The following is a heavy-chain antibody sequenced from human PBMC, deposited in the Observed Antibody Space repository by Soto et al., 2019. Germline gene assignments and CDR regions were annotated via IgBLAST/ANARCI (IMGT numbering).Heavy chain of an antibody. CDR2: IIPIFGTA. CDR1: GGTFSSYA. CDR3: ARGGENTAMILYYYGMDV. J-gene: IGHJ6*02. Sequence: GASVNVSCKATGGTFSSYAISWVRQAPGQGLEWMGGIIPIFGTANYAQKFQGRVTITADKSTSTAYMELSSLRSEDTAVYYCARGGENTAMILYYYGMDVWGQGTTVTVSS. D-gene: IGHD5-18*01. V-gene: IGHV1-69*06.